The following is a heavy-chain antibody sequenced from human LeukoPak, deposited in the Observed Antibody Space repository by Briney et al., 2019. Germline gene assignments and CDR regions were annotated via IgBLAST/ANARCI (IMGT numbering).Heavy chain of an antibody. Sequence: ASVKVSCKASGYTFTSYAMNWVRQAPGQGPEWMGWINTNTENPAYAQGFTGRFVFSLDISVSTAYLQINSLKAEDTAVYCCARMGYCTRATCGGAFDFWGQGTLVTVSS. CDR1: GYTFTSYA. V-gene: IGHV7-4-1*02. D-gene: IGHD2-8*01. J-gene: IGHJ4*02. CDR3: ARMGYCTRATCGGAFDF. CDR2: INTNTENP.